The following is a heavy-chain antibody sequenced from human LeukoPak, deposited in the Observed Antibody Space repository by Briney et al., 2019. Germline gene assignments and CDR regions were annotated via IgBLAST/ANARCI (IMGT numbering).Heavy chain of an antibody. V-gene: IGHV3-23*01. CDR3: AKDRAGIVGASGFDY. Sequence: GGSLRLSCAASGFTFSSYAMSWVRQAPGKGLKWVSAISGSGGSTYYADSVKGRFTISRDNSKNTLYLQMNSLRAEDTAVYYCAKDRAGIVGASGFDYWGQGTLVTVSS. J-gene: IGHJ4*02. CDR2: ISGSGGST. CDR1: GFTFSSYA. D-gene: IGHD1-26*01.